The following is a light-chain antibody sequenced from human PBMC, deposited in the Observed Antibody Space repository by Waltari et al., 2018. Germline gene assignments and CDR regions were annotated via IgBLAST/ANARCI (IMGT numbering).Light chain of an antibody. Sequence: IQMTQSPSSLSASVGDRVTITCRASQGISSNLAWYQQKPGKVPKLLIYPASTLQNGVPSRFSGTGSGTDFSLTISSPQPEDFAIYYCQQVINYPYIFGQGTKLEIK. CDR3: QQVINYPYI. J-gene: IGKJ2*01. CDR1: QGISSN. CDR2: PAS. V-gene: IGKV1-9*01.